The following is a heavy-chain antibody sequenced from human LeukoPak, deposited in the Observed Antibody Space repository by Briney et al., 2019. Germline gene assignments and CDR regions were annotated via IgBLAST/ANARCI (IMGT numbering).Heavy chain of an antibody. J-gene: IGHJ4*02. CDR2: INSDGSST. CDR3: ARDRPVRGDHFDY. CDR1: GFTFSSYW. V-gene: IGHV3-74*01. Sequence: GGSLRLSCAASGFTFSSYWMHWVRQAPGKGLVWVSRINSDGSSTSYADSVKGRLTISRDNAKNTLYLQMNSLRAEDTAVYYCARDRPVRGDHFDYWGQGTLVTVSS. D-gene: IGHD3-10*01.